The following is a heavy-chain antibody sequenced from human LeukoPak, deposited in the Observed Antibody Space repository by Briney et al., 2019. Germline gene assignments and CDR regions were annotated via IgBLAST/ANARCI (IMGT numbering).Heavy chain of an antibody. V-gene: IGHV3-74*01. CDR2: INGDGSRT. CDR3: ARVCTGGGCHHFDS. J-gene: IGHJ4*02. Sequence: GGSLRLSCEASGFTFSSYWMHWVRQAPGKGLVWVSRINGDGSRTSYADSVKGRFTISRDNAKNTVYLQMNSLRAEDTDVYYCARVCTGGGCHHFDSWGQGTLVTVSS. CDR1: GFTFSSYW. D-gene: IGHD2-8*02.